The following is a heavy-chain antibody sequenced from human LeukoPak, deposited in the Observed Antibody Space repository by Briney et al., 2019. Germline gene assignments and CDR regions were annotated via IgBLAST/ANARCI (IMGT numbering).Heavy chain of an antibody. Sequence: PSETLSLTCSVSDGSMGTYYWGWIRQPPGKGLEWIGYIYYSGSTTYNPSLKSRVTVSVDTSKNQFSLKLSSVTAADTAVYYCARDGEYSSSVWFDPWGQGTLVTVSS. V-gene: IGHV4-59*01. J-gene: IGHJ5*02. CDR3: ARDGEYSSSVWFDP. CDR1: DGSMGTYY. CDR2: IYYSGST. D-gene: IGHD6-6*01.